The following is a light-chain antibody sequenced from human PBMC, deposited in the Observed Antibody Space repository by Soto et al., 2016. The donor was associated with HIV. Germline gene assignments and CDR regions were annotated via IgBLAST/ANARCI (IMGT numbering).Light chain of an antibody. V-gene: IGKV1-5*03. CDR3: QQFGNSPYT. CDR1: QTISTW. CDR2: KAS. Sequence: DIQMTQSPSTLSASVGDRVTITCRASQTISTWLAWYQQKPGKAPKLLIYKASTLETGVPSRFSGSASGTEFTLTISSLQPDDFATYYCQQFGNSPYTFGQGTKLEIK. J-gene: IGKJ2*01.